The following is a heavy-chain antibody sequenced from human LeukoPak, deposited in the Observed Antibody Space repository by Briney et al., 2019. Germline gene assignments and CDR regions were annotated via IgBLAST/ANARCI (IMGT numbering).Heavy chain of an antibody. CDR2: INGSGGST. Sequence: QAGGSLRLSCAASGFTFSSYSMNWVRQAPGKGLEWVSSINGSGGSTYYADSVKGRFTISRDNSKSTLYLQMNNLGADDTALYYCAKGAAGVGGQGTLVTVSS. J-gene: IGHJ4*02. CDR3: AKGAAGV. V-gene: IGHV3-23*01. CDR1: GFTFSSYS.